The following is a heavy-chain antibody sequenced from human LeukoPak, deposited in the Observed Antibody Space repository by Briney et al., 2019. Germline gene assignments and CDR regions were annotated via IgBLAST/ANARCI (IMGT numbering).Heavy chain of an antibody. CDR1: GGSISSSSYY. CDR2: IYYSGST. Sequence: PSETLSLTCTVSGGSISSSSYYWGWIRQPPGKGLEWIGSIYYSGSTYYNPSLKSRVTISVDTSKNQFSLKLSSVTAADTAVYYCARHSLGRAYYDILTGYRIDYWGQGTLVTVSS. CDR3: ARHSLGRAYYDILTGYRIDY. V-gene: IGHV4-39*01. D-gene: IGHD3-9*01. J-gene: IGHJ4*02.